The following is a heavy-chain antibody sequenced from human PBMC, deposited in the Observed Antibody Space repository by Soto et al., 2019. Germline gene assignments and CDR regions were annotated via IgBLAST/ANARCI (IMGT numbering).Heavy chain of an antibody. D-gene: IGHD4-17*01. J-gene: IGHJ6*02. V-gene: IGHV3-15*01. Sequence: EVQLVESGGGLVKPGGSLRLSCAASGITFSKAWMNWVRQSPGKGLEWVGRIKSKSDGGTTDYAAPVKGRFTISRDDSKNTLCLKMNSLKTEDTAVYYCTTNFYSDHGMDVWGQGTTVTVSS. CDR3: TTNFYSDHGMDV. CDR1: GITFSKAW. CDR2: IKSKSDGGTT.